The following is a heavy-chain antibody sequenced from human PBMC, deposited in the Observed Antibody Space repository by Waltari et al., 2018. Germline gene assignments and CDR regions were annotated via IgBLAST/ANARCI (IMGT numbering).Heavy chain of an antibody. Sequence: EVQLVESGGGVVQPGRSLRLSCAASGFSLSRYWMHWVRLVPGKGLMWVSRIRRDGIDGIYAESVKGRFTISRDNAKNSLYLQMNSLRAEDTAIYYCVRDTLEWTSSTPHFDYWGQGALVTVSS. J-gene: IGHJ4*02. D-gene: IGHD3-3*01. CDR2: IRRDGIDG. V-gene: IGHV3-74*01. CDR1: GFSLSRYW. CDR3: VRDTLEWTSSTPHFDY.